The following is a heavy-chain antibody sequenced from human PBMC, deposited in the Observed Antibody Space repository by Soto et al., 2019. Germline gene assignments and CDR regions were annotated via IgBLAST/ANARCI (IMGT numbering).Heavy chain of an antibody. Sequence: GGSLRLSCAASGFTFSNAWMSWVRQDPGKGLEWVGRIKSKTDGGTTDYAAPVKGRFTISRDDSKNTLYLQMNSLKTEDTAVYYCTTAYYYDSSGYYYWGQGTLVTVSS. D-gene: IGHD3-22*01. CDR3: TTAYYYDSSGYYY. CDR1: GFTFSNAW. CDR2: IKSKTDGGTT. J-gene: IGHJ4*02. V-gene: IGHV3-15*01.